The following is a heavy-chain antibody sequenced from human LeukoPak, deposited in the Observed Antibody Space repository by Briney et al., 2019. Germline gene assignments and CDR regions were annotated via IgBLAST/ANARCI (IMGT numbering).Heavy chain of an antibody. V-gene: IGHV4-39*07. D-gene: IGHD3-22*01. CDR1: GGSISSSTYY. J-gene: IGHJ4*02. Sequence: SETLSLTCTVSGGSISSSTYYWGWIRQPPGKGLEWIGSIYYTGNTYYNPSLKRRVTISVDTSKNQFSLKLSSVTAADTAVYSCAREHSYYDSSGYYYGSGYFDYWGQGTLVTVSS. CDR2: IYYTGNT. CDR3: AREHSYYDSSGYYYGSGYFDY.